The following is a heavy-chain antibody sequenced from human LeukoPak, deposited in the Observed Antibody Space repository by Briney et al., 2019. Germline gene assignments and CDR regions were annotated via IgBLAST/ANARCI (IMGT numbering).Heavy chain of an antibody. J-gene: IGHJ6*04. CDR1: GFIFEKYA. D-gene: IGHD1-26*01. Sequence: GRSLRLSCAASGFIFEKYAMHWVRQAPGKGLEWVSGISWNGGVVAYMDSVKGRFTISRDNSDNSLYLQMSSPKVEDTALYYCARIAVPIPGRYHIDVSGKGITVTVSS. CDR3: ARIAVPIPGRYHIDV. CDR2: ISWNGGVV. V-gene: IGHV3-9*01.